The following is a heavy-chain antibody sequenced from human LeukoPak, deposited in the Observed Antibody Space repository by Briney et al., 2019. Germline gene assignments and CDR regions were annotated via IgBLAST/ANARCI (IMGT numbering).Heavy chain of an antibody. CDR3: ASNGPYSSSWYLDY. J-gene: IGHJ4*02. D-gene: IGHD6-13*01. Sequence: SETLSLTCTVSGGSISSGGYYWSWVRQPPGKGLEWIGYIYHSGSTYYNPSLKSRVTISVDRSKNQFSLKLSSVTAADTAVYYCASNGPYSSSWYLDYWGQGTLVTVSS. CDR2: IYHSGST. CDR1: GGSISSGGYY. V-gene: IGHV4-30-2*01.